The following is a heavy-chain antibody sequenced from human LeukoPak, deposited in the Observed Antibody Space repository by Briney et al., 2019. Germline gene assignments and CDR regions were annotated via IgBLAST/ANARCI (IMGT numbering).Heavy chain of an antibody. Sequence: ASETLSLTCTVSSYSISSGYYWGWLRQSPGKGLEWIGSIDQSGTTYYHPSLKSRVTISVDTSKNQFSLQLTAVTAADTAVYFCGRDRPTGYYDYWGQGILVTVSS. CDR2: IDQSGTT. CDR3: GRDRPTGYYDY. J-gene: IGHJ4*02. CDR1: SYSISSGYY. D-gene: IGHD3-9*01. V-gene: IGHV4-38-2*02.